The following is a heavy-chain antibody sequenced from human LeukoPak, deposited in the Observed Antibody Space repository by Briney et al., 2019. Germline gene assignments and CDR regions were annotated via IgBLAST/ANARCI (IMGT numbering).Heavy chain of an antibody. J-gene: IGHJ4*02. CDR1: GYIFTSYY. V-gene: IGHV1-46*01. CDR2: INPSGGSS. CDR3: ARGTNWGDY. D-gene: IGHD7-27*01. Sequence: EASVKVSCKASGYIFTSYYMHWVRQAPGQGLEWMGVINPSGGSSNYAQKFQGRVTMSIDTSTSTVYMELRSLRSEDTAVYYCARGTNWGDYWGQGALVTVSS.